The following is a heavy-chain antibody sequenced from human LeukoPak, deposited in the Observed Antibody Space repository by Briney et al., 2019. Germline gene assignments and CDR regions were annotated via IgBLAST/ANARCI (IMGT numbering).Heavy chain of an antibody. V-gene: IGHV3-74*01. CDR2: INSDGSST. CDR3: ARGPVGATPYYYYGMDV. J-gene: IGHJ6*02. Sequence: GVSLRLSCAASGFTCSSYWMHWLRQAPGKGLVWVSRINSDGSSTSYADSVKGRFTISRYNAKNTMYLQMNSLRAEDTAVYYCARGPVGATPYYYYGMDVWGQGTTVTVSS. D-gene: IGHD1-26*01. CDR1: GFTCSSYW.